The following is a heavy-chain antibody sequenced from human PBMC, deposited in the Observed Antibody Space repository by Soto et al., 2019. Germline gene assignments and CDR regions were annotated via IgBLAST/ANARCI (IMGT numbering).Heavy chain of an antibody. CDR3: AKDRGAIVVVPTNWFDP. CDR2: ISGSGGST. D-gene: IGHD2-2*01. V-gene: IGHV3-23*01. Sequence: TGGSLRLSCAASGFTFSSYAMSWVRQAPGKGLEWVSAISGSGGSTYYADSVKGRFTISRDNSKNTLYLQMNSLRAEDTAVYYCAKDRGAIVVVPTNWFDPWGQGTLVTVSS. J-gene: IGHJ5*02. CDR1: GFTFSSYA.